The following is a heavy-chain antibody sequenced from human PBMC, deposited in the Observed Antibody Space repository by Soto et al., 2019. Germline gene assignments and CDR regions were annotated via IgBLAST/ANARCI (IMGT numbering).Heavy chain of an antibody. D-gene: IGHD5-12*01. CDR3: AKSFAYQVATHPPDY. Sequence: GGSLRLSCAASGFTFSSYAMSWVRQAPGKGLEWVSAISGSGGSTYYADSVKGRFTISRDNSKNTLYLQMNSLRAEDTAVYHCAKSFAYQVATHPPDYWGQGTLVTVSS. V-gene: IGHV3-23*01. CDR1: GFTFSSYA. J-gene: IGHJ4*02. CDR2: ISGSGGST.